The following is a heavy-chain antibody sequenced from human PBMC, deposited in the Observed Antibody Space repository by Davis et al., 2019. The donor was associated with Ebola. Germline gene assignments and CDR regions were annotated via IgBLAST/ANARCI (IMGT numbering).Heavy chain of an antibody. J-gene: IGHJ4*02. CDR2: IRSKANSYAT. CDR3: KIADGGDDD. CDR1: GFTFSGSA. V-gene: IGHV3-73*01. Sequence: GESLMISCAASGFTFSGSAMHWVRQASGKGLEWVGRIRSKANSYATAYAASVKGRFTITRDDSKNTAYLQMNSLKTEDTAVYCCKIADGGDDDWGQGTLVTVSS. D-gene: IGHD3-10*01.